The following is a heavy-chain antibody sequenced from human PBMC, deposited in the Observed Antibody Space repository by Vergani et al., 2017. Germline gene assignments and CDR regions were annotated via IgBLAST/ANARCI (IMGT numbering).Heavy chain of an antibody. D-gene: IGHD3-9*01. CDR2: VDPEDGET. Sequence: EVQLVQSGAEVKKPGATVKISCKVSGYTFTDYYMHWVQQAPGKGLEWMGLVDPEDGETIYAEKFQGRVTITADTSTDTAYMELSSLRSEDTAVYYCATWRVRLKGDYDILTGSRYGMDVWGQGTTVTVSS. V-gene: IGHV1-69-2*01. CDR1: GYTFTDYY. J-gene: IGHJ6*02. CDR3: ATWRVRLKGDYDILTGSRYGMDV.